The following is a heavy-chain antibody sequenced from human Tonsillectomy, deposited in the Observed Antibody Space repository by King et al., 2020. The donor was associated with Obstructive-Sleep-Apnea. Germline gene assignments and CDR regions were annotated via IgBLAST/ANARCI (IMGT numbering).Heavy chain of an antibody. D-gene: IGHD6-13*01. CDR1: GGSISSDGYY. CDR2: IYYSGYT. Sequence: VQLQESGPGLVKPSETLSLTCTVSGGSISSDGYYWSWIRQHPGKGLEWIGYIYYSGYTDYNPSLESRVTISVDTSKNHFSLKLSSVTAADTAVYYCARGTTSSWSGNWFAPWGQGTLVTVSS. CDR3: ARGTTSSWSGNWFAP. V-gene: IGHV4-31*03. J-gene: IGHJ5*02.